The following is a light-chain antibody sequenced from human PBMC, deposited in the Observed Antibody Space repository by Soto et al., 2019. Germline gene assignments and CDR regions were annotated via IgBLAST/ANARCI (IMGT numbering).Light chain of an antibody. CDR1: QSVSSSY. Sequence: EIVLTQSPGTLSLSPGERATLSCRASQSVSSSYLAWYQQKPGQAPRLLIYGASSRASGIPHRFSGSGSGTDFTLTISGLEADESAGYYCLQYGSSPPITVGEAKRLEIK. CDR3: LQYGSSPPIT. J-gene: IGKJ5*01. V-gene: IGKV3-20*01. CDR2: GAS.